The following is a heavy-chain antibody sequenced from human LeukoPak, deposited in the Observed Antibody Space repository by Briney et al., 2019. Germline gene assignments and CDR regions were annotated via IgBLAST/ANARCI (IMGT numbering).Heavy chain of an antibody. CDR3: ARADCSGSTCYLRHSWFDP. CDR2: ISTSSRYI. Sequence: GGSLRLSCAASGFTLSTFDMNWVRQAPGKGLEWVSSISTSSRYIYYRDSVKGRLTISRDDAKNSLYLQMNSLTVEDTAVYYCARADCSGSTCYLRHSWFDPWGQGTLVTVSS. D-gene: IGHD2-2*01. J-gene: IGHJ5*02. CDR1: GFTLSTFD. V-gene: IGHV3-21*06.